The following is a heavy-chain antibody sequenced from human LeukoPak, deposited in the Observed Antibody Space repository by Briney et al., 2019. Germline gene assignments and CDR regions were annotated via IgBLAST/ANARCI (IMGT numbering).Heavy chain of an antibody. V-gene: IGHV4-39*01. CDR2: IYYSGSA. CDR1: GGSISSYY. CDR3: ARSDDYMDV. Sequence: SETLSLTCTVSGGSISSYYWGWLRQPPGKGLEWIGSIYYSGSAYYNPSLKSRVTISVDTSKNQFSLKLSSVTAADTAVYYCARSDDYMDVWGKGTTVTVSS. J-gene: IGHJ6*03.